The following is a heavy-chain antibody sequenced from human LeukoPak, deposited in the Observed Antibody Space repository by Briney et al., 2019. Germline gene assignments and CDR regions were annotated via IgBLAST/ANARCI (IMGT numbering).Heavy chain of an antibody. D-gene: IGHD6-19*01. J-gene: IGHJ4*02. V-gene: IGHV4-61*01. CDR3: AREASSIAVAGYFDH. CDR1: GGSVSSGSYY. Sequence: SETLSLTCTVSGGSVSSGSYYWSWIRQPPGKGLEWIGYIYYSGSTNYNPSLKSRVTISVDTSKNQFSLKLSSVTAADTAVYYCAREASSIAVAGYFDHWGQGTLVTVSS. CDR2: IYYSGST.